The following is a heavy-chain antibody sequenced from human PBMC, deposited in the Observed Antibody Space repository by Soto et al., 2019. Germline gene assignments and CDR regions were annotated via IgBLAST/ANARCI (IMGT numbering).Heavy chain of an antibody. J-gene: IGHJ4*02. V-gene: IGHV4-39*01. Sequence: SETLSLTCTVSGGSIYRSGYYGGWIRQPPGRGLEWIGNIDYNGVTYSNPSLKSRVTISRDTSKNQFSLKLTSVTAADTALYYCGKVLVGATGHTDSDSWGPGTLVTVSS. CDR3: GKVLVGATGHTDSDS. CDR1: GGSIYRSGYY. CDR2: IDYNGVT. D-gene: IGHD2-15*01.